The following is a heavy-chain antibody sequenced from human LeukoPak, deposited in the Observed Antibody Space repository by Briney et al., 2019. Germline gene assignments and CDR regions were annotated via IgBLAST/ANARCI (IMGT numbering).Heavy chain of an antibody. V-gene: IGHV3-21*01. J-gene: IGHJ6*03. CDR1: GFTFSSYS. Sequence: GGSLRLSCAASGFTFSSYSMNWVRQAPGKGLEWVSSISSSSSYIYSADSVKGRFTISRDNSKNTLYLQMNSLRAEDTAVYYCAKDGCSSTSCHAAYYYMDVWGKGTTVTISS. CDR2: ISSSSSYI. CDR3: AKDGCSSTSCHAAYYYMDV. D-gene: IGHD2-2*01.